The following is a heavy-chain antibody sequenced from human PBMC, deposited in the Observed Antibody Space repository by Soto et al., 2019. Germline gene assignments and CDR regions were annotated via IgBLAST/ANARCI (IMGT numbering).Heavy chain of an antibody. Sequence: GGSLRLSCAASGFTFSTYSMNWVRQAPGKGLEWVSYISSTGRNIYYADSVKGRFTISRDSAKNSLYLQMNSLRAEDTAVYYCARDIRWPGNWFYPWGQETLVTVSS. D-gene: IGHD1-20*01. CDR3: ARDIRWPGNWFYP. J-gene: IGHJ5*02. CDR1: GFTFSTYS. CDR2: ISSTGRNI. V-gene: IGHV3-48*01.